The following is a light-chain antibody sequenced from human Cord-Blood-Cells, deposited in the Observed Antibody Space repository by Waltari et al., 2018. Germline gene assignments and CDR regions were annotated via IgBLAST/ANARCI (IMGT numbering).Light chain of an antibody. J-gene: IGLJ3*02. CDR1: SSDFGGYNY. CDR3: SSYTSSSIWV. V-gene: IGLV2-14*01. CDR2: DVS. Sequence: QSALTQPASLSGSPGQSITISCPGTSSDFGGYNYVSWYQQHPGTAPKLMIYDVSHRPSGGSNRFSGSKSGNTASLTISGRQAEDEADYYCSSYTSSSIWVFGGGTKLTVL.